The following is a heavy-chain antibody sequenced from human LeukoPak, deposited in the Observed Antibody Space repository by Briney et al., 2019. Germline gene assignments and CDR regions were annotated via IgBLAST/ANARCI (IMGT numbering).Heavy chain of an antibody. D-gene: IGHD3-3*01. CDR1: GFTFSSYW. V-gene: IGHV3-7*01. CDR3: ASDPKSFTIFGVVPQDVVDY. J-gene: IGHJ4*02. Sequence: GGSLRLSCAASGFTFSSYWMSWVRQAPGKGLEWVTNINPDGSDKYYLDSVKGRFTISRDNAKNSLYLQMNSLRVDDTAVYYCASDPKSFTIFGVVPQDVVDYWGQGTLVTVSS. CDR2: INPDGSDK.